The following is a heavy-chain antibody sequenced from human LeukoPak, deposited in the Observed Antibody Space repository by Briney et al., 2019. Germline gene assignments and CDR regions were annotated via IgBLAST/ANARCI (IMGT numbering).Heavy chain of an antibody. D-gene: IGHD3-9*01. Sequence: PGGSLRLSCTASGFTFGDYVMSWVGQAPGQGLEWVGFIRSKAYSGTTEYAASVKGRFTISRDDSKSIAYLQMNSLKTEDTAVYYCTGRNYDILTGYPYWGQGTLVTVSS. CDR3: TGRNYDILTGYPY. CDR2: IRSKAYSGTT. V-gene: IGHV3-49*04. J-gene: IGHJ4*02. CDR1: GFTFGDYV.